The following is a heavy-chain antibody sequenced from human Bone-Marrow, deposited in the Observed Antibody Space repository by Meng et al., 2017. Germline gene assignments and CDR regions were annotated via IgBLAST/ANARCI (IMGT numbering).Heavy chain of an antibody. Sequence: GGSLRLTCTASGFTFGDYAMSWFRQAPGKGLEWVGVIRSKAYGGTTEYAASVKGRFTISRDDSKSMAYLQMNSLKTEDTAVYYCARDSSGYPAAFDIWGQGTMVTVSS. V-gene: IGHV3-49*03. CDR2: IRSKAYGGTT. D-gene: IGHD3-22*01. CDR3: ARDSSGYPAAFDI. CDR1: GFTFGDYA. J-gene: IGHJ3*02.